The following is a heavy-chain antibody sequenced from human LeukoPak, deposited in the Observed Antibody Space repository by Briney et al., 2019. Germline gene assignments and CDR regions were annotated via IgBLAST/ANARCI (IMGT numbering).Heavy chain of an antibody. CDR2: IYTSGST. CDR1: GGSISSGSYY. J-gene: IGHJ6*03. CDR3: MDV. Sequence: PSETLSLTCTVSGGSISSGSYYWSWVRQPAGKGLEWIGRIYTSGSTNYNPSLKSRVTISVDTSKNQFSLKLSSVTAADTAVYYHMDVWGKGTTVTVSS. V-gene: IGHV4-61*02.